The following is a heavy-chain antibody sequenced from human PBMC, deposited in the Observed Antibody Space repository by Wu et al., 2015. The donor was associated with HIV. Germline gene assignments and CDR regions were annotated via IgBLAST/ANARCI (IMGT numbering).Heavy chain of an antibody. D-gene: IGHD3-3*01. CDR1: GTSVSSDYY. J-gene: IGHJ5*02. Sequence: QVQLQESGPGLVKPSETLSLTCVVSGTSVSSDYYWGWIRQTPGKGLEWIGTLYHTGSTYYNPSLKSRVTISVDTSQNHFSLKLNSVTAADTAVYYCARVPRGNYDFGWFDPWGQGALVTVSS. V-gene: IGHV4-38-2*01. CDR3: ARVPRGNYDFGWFDP. CDR2: LYHTGST.